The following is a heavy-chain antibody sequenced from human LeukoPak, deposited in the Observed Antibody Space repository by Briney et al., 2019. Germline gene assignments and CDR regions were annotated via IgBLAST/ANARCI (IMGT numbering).Heavy chain of an antibody. J-gene: IGHJ4*02. CDR3: AGDRSGSFSPDYFDY. CDR2: IYSGGST. Sequence: PGGSLRLSCAASGFTVSSNYMSWVRQAPGKGLEWVSVIYSGGSTYYADSVKGRFTISRDNSKNTLYLQMNSLRAEDTAVYYCAGDRSGSFSPDYFDYWGQGTLVTVSS. D-gene: IGHD1-26*01. CDR1: GFTVSSNY. V-gene: IGHV3-53*01.